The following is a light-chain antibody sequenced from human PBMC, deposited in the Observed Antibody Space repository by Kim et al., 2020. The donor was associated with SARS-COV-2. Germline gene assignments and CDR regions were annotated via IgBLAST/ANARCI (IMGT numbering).Light chain of an antibody. Sequence: DIQMTQSPSSLSASVGDRVTITCRASQGISGYVAWFQQKPGKAPKSLIYAAANLLGGVPSRFSGSGYGTDYTLTISSLQPEDLATYYCQQYQTYPITFGQGTRLEIK. CDR3: QQYQTYPIT. J-gene: IGKJ5*01. CDR2: AAA. CDR1: QGISGY. V-gene: IGKV1-16*01.